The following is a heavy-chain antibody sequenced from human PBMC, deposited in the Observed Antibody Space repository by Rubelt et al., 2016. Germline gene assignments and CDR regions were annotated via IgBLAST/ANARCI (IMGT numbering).Heavy chain of an antibody. Sequence: VQLVESGGGVVQPGRSLRLSCAASGFTFSSYGMHWVRQAPGKGLEWVAVISYDGSNKYYADSVKGRFTISRDNSKNTLYLQMNSLRAEDTAVYYCAKGELLWFGESYDLDYWGQGTLVTVSS. D-gene: IGHD3-10*01. CDR3: AKGELLWFGESYDLDY. V-gene: IGHV3-30*18. J-gene: IGHJ4*02. CDR2: ISYDGSNK. CDR1: GFTFSSYG.